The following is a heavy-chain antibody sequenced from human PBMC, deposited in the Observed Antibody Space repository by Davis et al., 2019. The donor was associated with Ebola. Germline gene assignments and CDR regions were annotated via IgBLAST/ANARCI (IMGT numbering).Heavy chain of an antibody. CDR3: ARDLGMVYYYYMDV. J-gene: IGHJ6*03. V-gene: IGHV1-18*04. CDR2: ISAYNGNT. CDR1: GYTFTSYG. Sequence: MPGGSLRLSCKGSGYTFTSYGISWVRQAPGQGLEWMGWISAYNGNTNYAQKLQGRVTMTTDTSTSTAYMELRSLRSDDTAVYYCARDLGMVYYYYMDVWGKGTTVTVSS. D-gene: IGHD7-27*01.